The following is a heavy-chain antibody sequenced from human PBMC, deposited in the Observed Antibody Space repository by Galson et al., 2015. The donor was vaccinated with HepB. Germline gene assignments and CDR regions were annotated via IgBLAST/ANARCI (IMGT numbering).Heavy chain of an antibody. D-gene: IGHD2-15*01. V-gene: IGHV1-46*01. J-gene: IGHJ6*01. CDR2: FNPSGGST. CDR3: ARLDCSRGSCRLGNYYYGMDV. Sequence: SVKVSCKASGYTFTNYYIHWVRQAPGQGLEWMGLFNPSGGSTGYAQKFLGRVTMTRDTSTSTVYMELSSLRSEDTAVYYCARLDCSRGSCRLGNYYYGMDVWGQGTTVTVSS. CDR1: GYTFTNYY.